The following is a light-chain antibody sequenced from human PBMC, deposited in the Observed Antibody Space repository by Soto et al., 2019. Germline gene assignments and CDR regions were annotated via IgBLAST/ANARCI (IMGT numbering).Light chain of an antibody. CDR1: QSVGSD. CDR2: DAS. Sequence: EKLMTQSPATLSVSPGERATLSCRASQSVGSDLAWYQQKPGQPPRLLIYDASTRATGIPSRFSGSGSGAEFTLTISSLKSEDFAVYYCQQYDNWPRTFGQGTKVDIK. V-gene: IGKV3-15*01. CDR3: QQYDNWPRT. J-gene: IGKJ1*01.